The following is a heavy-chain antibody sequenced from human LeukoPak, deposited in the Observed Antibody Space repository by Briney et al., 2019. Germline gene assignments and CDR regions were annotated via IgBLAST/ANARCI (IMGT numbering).Heavy chain of an antibody. CDR2: IYYSGST. V-gene: IGHV4-59*01. CDR1: GGSISSYY. Sequence: PSETLSLTCTVSGGSISSYYWSWIRQPPGKGLEWIGYIYYSGSTNYNPSLKSRVTISVDTSKNQFSLKLSSVTAADTAVYYCARIPERRYSSSSGGGYWGQGTLVTVSS. J-gene: IGHJ4*02. CDR3: ARIPERRYSSSSGGGY. D-gene: IGHD6-6*01.